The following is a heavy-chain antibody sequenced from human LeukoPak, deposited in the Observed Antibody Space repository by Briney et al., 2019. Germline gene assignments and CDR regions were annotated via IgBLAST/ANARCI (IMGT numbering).Heavy chain of an antibody. CDR2: IIPIFGTA. D-gene: IGHD5-18*01. CDR3: ARVEDTANSLTY. CDR1: GGTFSSYA. J-gene: IGHJ4*02. V-gene: IGHV1-69*13. Sequence: SVKVSCKASGGTFSSYAISWVRQAPGQGLEWMGGIIPIFGTANYAQKFQGRVTITADESTSTAYMELSSLRSEDTAVYYCARVEDTANSLTYWGQGTLVTVSS.